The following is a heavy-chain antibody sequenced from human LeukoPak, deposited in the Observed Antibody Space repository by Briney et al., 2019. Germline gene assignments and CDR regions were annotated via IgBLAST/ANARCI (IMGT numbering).Heavy chain of an antibody. Sequence: SETLSLTCTVSGGSISSSSYYWGWIRQPPGKGLEWIGSIYYSGSTYYNPSLKSRVTISVDTSKNQFSLKLSSVTAADTAVYYCARGVGEQWLVHYYCMDVWGKGTTVTVSS. D-gene: IGHD6-19*01. CDR2: IYYSGST. CDR1: GGSISSSSYY. V-gene: IGHV4-39*07. J-gene: IGHJ6*03. CDR3: ARGVGEQWLVHYYCMDV.